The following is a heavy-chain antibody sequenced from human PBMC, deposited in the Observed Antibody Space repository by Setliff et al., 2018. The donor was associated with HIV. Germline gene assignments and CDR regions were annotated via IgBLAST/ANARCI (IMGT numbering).Heavy chain of an antibody. D-gene: IGHD5-18*01. Sequence: PGGSLRLSCAASGFTFSSYSMNWVRQAPGKGLEWVSSVSSSSGYEYYADSVKGRFTISRDSAKNSLYLQTSSLRAEDTAVYYCAREVYRYDDGSESMDVWGKGTTVTVSS. J-gene: IGHJ6*03. V-gene: IGHV3-21*06. CDR1: GFTFSSYS. CDR3: AREVYRYDDGSESMDV. CDR2: VSSSSGYE.